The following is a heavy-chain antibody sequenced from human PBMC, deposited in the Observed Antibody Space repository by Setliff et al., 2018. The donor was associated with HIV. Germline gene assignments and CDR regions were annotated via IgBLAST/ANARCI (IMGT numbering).Heavy chain of an antibody. V-gene: IGHV3-23*01. D-gene: IGHD4-17*01. J-gene: IGHJ4*02. CDR2: ISVSGGRT. Sequence: PGGSLRLSCAASGFTFSTYAMSRCRQAPGKGLEWVSSISVSGGRTNHADSVQGRFTISRDNSKNTLYVQMNSLRDEDTAVYYCARADYGDFVEYWGRGTLVTVSS. CDR3: ARADYGDFVEY. CDR1: GFTFSTYA.